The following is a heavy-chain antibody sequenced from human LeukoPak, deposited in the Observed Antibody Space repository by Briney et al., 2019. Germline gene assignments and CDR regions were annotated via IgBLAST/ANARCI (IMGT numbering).Heavy chain of an antibody. J-gene: IGHJ4*02. V-gene: IGHV3-30*03. CDR2: ISYDGSNK. Sequence: GGSLRLSCAASGFTFSSYGMHWVRQAPGKGLEWVAVISYDGSNKYYADSVKGRFTISRDNSENTLYLQMNSLRAEDTAVYYCARGGIGYSYGYFGYWGQGTLVTVSS. CDR1: GFTFSSYG. CDR3: ARGGIGYSYGYFGY. D-gene: IGHD5-18*01.